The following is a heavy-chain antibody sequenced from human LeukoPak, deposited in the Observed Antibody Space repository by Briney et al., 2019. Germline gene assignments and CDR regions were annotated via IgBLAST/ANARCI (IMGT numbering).Heavy chain of an antibody. CDR3: ARGRRSSSSPSDY. CDR2: INHSGST. CDR1: GGSFSGYY. V-gene: IGHV4-34*01. D-gene: IGHD6-13*01. J-gene: IGHJ4*02. Sequence: SETLSLTCAVYGGSFSGYYWSWIRQPPGKGLEWIGEINHSGSTNYNPSLKSRVTISVDTSKNQFSLKLSSVAAADTAVYYCARGRRSSSSPSDYWGQGTLVTVSS.